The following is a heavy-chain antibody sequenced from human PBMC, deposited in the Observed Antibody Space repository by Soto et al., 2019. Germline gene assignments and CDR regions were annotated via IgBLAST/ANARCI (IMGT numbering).Heavy chain of an antibody. V-gene: IGHV3-23*01. Sequence: PGGSLRLSCAASGFTFSSYAMSWVRQAPGKGLEWVSAISGSGGSTYYADSVKGRFTISRDNSKNTLYLQMNSLRAEDTAVYYCAKDPVLRYFDWPPSDWFDPWGQGTLVTVSS. CDR1: GFTFSSYA. J-gene: IGHJ5*02. CDR3: AKDPVLRYFDWPPSDWFDP. CDR2: ISGSGGST. D-gene: IGHD3-9*01.